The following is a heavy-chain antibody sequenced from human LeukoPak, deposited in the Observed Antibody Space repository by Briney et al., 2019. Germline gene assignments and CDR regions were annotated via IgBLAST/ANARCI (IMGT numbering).Heavy chain of an antibody. CDR3: ASYYYDSSGYYQVDY. CDR1: GSNFTSYW. V-gene: IGHV5-10-1*01. Sequence: GESLRISCKGSGSNFTSYWISWVRQMPGKGLEWMGRIDPSDSYTNYSPSFQGHVTISADKSISTAYLQWSSLKASDTAMYYCASYYYDSSGYYQVDYWGQGTLVTVSS. CDR2: IDPSDSYT. J-gene: IGHJ4*02. D-gene: IGHD3-22*01.